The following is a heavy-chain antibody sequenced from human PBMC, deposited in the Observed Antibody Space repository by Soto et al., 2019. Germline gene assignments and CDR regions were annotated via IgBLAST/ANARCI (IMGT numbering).Heavy chain of an antibody. Sequence: QVQLMQSGTEVKEPGASVNLSCKASGYTFSSSYIHWVRRAPGQGLEWMGIMNPSGDRTNYAQNFQGRVTMTRDTATSTVYMELSSLTFEDTAVYYCARGRGYSGDDLQEDGFDIWGQGTMVTVS. D-gene: IGHD5-12*01. J-gene: IGHJ3*02. V-gene: IGHV1-46*01. CDR3: ARGRGYSGDDLQEDGFDI. CDR2: MNPSGDRT. CDR1: GYTFSSSY.